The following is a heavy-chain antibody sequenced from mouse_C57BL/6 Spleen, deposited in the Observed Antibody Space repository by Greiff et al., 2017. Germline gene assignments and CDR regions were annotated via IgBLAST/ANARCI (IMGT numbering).Heavy chain of an antibody. V-gene: IGHV1-39*01. CDR2: INPNYGTT. CDR3: ARYYYSSSYYAMDY. CDR1: GYSFTDYN. Sequence: VHVKQSGPELVKPGASVKISCKASGYSFTDYNMNWVKQSNGKSLEWIGAINPNYGTTSYNQKFKGKATLTVDQSSSTAYMQLNSLTSEDSAVYYCARYYYSSSYYAMDYWGQGTSVTVSS. D-gene: IGHD1-1*01. J-gene: IGHJ4*01.